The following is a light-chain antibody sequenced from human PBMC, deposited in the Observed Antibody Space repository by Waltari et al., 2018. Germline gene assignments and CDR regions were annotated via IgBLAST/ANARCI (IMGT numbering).Light chain of an antibody. Sequence: DIQMTQSPSSLSASVGDRVTITCQASQDINNYLNWYQQKPGKAPKLLIYDASNLQTVVPSRFSGSGSGTDFSVTINGLQPEDFATYYCQQYDDVPQYSFGQGTKLEIK. J-gene: IGKJ2*01. CDR1: QDINNY. V-gene: IGKV1-33*01. CDR3: QQYDDVPQYS. CDR2: DAS.